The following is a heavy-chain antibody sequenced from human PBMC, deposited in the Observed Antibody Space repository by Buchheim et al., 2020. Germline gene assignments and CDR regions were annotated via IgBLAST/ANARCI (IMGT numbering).Heavy chain of an antibody. CDR1: GFTLSSNY. D-gene: IGHD4-11*01. CDR2: INSGGGT. J-gene: IGHJ6*02. V-gene: IGHV3-66*02. CDR3: ARPYDYSNYLDPAGMDV. Sequence: EVQLVESGGGLVQPGGSLRLSCAASGFTLSSNYMSWVRQAQGKGLEWVSVINSGGGTNYEAPVKGGSTISRDNSKNTLYLQMNSLRAEDTAVYYCARPYDYSNYLDPAGMDVWGQGTT.